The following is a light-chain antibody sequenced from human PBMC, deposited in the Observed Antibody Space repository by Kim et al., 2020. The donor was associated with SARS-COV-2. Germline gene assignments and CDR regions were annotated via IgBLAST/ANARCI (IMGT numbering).Light chain of an antibody. CDR3: SSYTSSKTYV. Sequence: QSALTQPASVSGSPGQSITISCTGTSSDVGGYNYVSWYQQHPGKAPKLMIYDVSERPSGIFNRFSGSKSGNTASLTISGFLAEDEADYYCSSYTSSKTYVFGTGTKVTVL. CDR2: DVS. CDR1: SSDVGGYNY. J-gene: IGLJ1*01. V-gene: IGLV2-14*01.